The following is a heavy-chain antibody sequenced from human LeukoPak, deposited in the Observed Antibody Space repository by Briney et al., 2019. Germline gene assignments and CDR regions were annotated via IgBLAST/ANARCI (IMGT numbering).Heavy chain of an antibody. V-gene: IGHV3-9*03. Sequence: PGRSLRLSCAASGFTFDDYAMHWVRQAPGKGLEWVSGISWNSGSIGYVDSVKGRFTISRDNAKNSLYLQMNSLRAEDMALYYCAKARYSSGWYEFDYWGQGTLVTVSS. D-gene: IGHD6-19*01. CDR3: AKARYSSGWYEFDY. CDR2: ISWNSGSI. CDR1: GFTFDDYA. J-gene: IGHJ4*02.